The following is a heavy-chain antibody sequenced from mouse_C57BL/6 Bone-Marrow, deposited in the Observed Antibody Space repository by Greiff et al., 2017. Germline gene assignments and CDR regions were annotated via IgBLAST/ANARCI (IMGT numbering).Heavy chain of an antibody. CDR2: ISYDGSN. CDR1: GYSITSGYY. J-gene: IGHJ2*01. CDR3: ARGLLDY. Sequence: EVKLQESGPGLVKPSQSLSPTCSVTGYSITSGYYWNWIRQFPGNKLEWMGYISYDGSNNYNPSLKIRISITRDTSKNQFFLKLNSVTTEDTATYYCARGLLDYWGQGTTLTVSS. D-gene: IGHD3-3*01. V-gene: IGHV3-6*01.